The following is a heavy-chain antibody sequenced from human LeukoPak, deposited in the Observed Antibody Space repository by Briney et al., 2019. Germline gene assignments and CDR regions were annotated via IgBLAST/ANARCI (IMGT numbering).Heavy chain of an antibody. J-gene: IGHJ3*02. CDR1: GFTFSSYA. CDR3: AKEEITYYYDSSGYYPPFDI. CDR2: ISGSGGST. Sequence: PGGSLRLSCAASGFTFSSYAMSWVRQAPGKGLEWVSAISGSGGSTYYADSVKGRFTISRDNSKNTLYLQMNSLRAEDTAVYYCAKEEITYYYDSSGYYPPFDIWGQGTMVTVSS. V-gene: IGHV3-23*01. D-gene: IGHD3-22*01.